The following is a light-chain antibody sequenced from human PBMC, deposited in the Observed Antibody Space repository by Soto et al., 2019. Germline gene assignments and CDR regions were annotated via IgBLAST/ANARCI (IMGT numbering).Light chain of an antibody. CDR2: AAS. V-gene: IGKV1-12*01. Sequence: DIQMTQSPSSVSASFGAIVTITCRASQGISSRLAWYQQKPGKAPNLLIYAASSLQSGVPSRFSGSGSETDFTLTIGSLQPEDFATYYCQQSNSFPLTFGGGTKVQIK. J-gene: IGKJ4*01. CDR1: QGISSR. CDR3: QQSNSFPLT.